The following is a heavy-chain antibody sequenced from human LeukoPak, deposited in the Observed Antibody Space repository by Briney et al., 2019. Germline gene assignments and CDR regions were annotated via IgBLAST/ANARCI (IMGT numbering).Heavy chain of an antibody. CDR3: VKNSGWYCLDY. CDR1: GFSFSNYW. V-gene: IGHV3-7*03. J-gene: IGHJ4*02. D-gene: IGHD6-13*01. CDR2: INGDGSHS. Sequence: GGSLRLSCAASGFSFSNYWMTWVRQAPGRGLERVADINGDGSHSYCVDSVKGRFTLSRDNAKNSLFLQMNSLRAEDTAVYYCVKNSGWYCLDYWGQGTLVTVSS.